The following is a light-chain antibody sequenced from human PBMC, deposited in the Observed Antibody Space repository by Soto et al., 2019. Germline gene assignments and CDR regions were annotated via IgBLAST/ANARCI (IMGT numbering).Light chain of an antibody. CDR3: QQYNNWPPWA. Sequence: MTQSPATLSVSPGERATLSCRASQSVSSNLAWYQRKPGQAPRLLVYGASTRATGIPARFSGSGSGTEFTLTISSLRSEDFAVYYCQQYNNWPPWAFGQGTKVDIK. CDR1: QSVSSN. CDR2: GAS. J-gene: IGKJ1*01. V-gene: IGKV3-15*01.